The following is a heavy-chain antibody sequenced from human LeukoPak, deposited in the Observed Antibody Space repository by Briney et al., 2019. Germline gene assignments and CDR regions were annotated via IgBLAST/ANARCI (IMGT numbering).Heavy chain of an antibody. V-gene: IGHV1-69*13. CDR2: IIPIFGTA. CDR3: ARDRDTAMVTYDAFDI. D-gene: IGHD5-18*01. J-gene: IGHJ3*02. CDR1: GGTFSSYA. Sequence: SVKVSCKASGGTFSSYAISWVRQAPGQGLEWMGGIIPIFGTANYAQKFQGRVTITADESTSTAYMELSSLRSEDTAVYYCARDRDTAMVTYDAFDIWGQGTMVTVPS.